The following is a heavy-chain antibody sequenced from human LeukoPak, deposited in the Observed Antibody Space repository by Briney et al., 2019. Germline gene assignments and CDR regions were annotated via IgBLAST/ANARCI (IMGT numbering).Heavy chain of an antibody. J-gene: IGHJ3*02. V-gene: IGHV4-34*01. CDR3: ARDRGRWPHYAFDI. D-gene: IGHD3-10*01. CDR2: IYYSGST. CDR1: GGSFSGYY. Sequence: PSETLSLTCAVYGGSFSGYYWSWIRQPPGKGLEWIGSIYYSGSTYYNPSLKSRVTISVDTSKNQFSLKLSSVTAADTAVYYCARDRGRWPHYAFDIWGHGTMVTVSS.